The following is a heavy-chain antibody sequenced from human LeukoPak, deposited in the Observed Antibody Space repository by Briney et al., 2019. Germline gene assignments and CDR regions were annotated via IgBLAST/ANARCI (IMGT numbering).Heavy chain of an antibody. CDR1: GGSISSGSYY. CDR3: ARGHYDFWSGYYMETYHNWFDP. V-gene: IGHV4-61*02. D-gene: IGHD3-3*01. J-gene: IGHJ5*02. CDR2: IYTSVST. Sequence: KTSQTLSLTCTVSGGSISSGSYYWSWIRQPAGKGLEWIGCIYTSVSTNYNPSLKGRATISVDTSKNQFSLKLSSMTAADTAVYYCARGHYDFWSGYYMETYHNWFDPWGQGTLVTVSS.